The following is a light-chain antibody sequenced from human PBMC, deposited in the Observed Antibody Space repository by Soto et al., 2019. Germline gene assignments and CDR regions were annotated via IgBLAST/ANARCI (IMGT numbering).Light chain of an antibody. CDR2: EVN. J-gene: IGLJ1*01. V-gene: IGLV2-14*01. CDR3: LSFTTTSTHV. Sequence: SGLTQPASLSGSPGQSITISCTGTSSDIGAYDYVSWFQQHPGKAPKLMISEVNNRPSGVSNRFSGSKSGNTAYLTISGLQVEDEAEYFCLSFTTTSTHVFGTGTKVTVL. CDR1: SSDIGAYDY.